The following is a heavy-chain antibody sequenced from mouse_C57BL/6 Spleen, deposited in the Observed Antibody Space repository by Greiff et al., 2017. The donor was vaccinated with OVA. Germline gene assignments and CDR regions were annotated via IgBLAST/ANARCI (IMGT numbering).Heavy chain of an antibody. Sequence: EVQLQQSGPELVKPGASVKIPCKASGYTFTDYNMDWVKQSHGKSLEWIGDINPNNGGTIYNQKFKGKATLTVDKSSSTAYMELRSLTSEDTAVDYCARGLYDDDEAPFAYWGQGTLVTVSA. CDR2: INPNNGGT. CDR3: ARGLYDDDEAPFAY. CDR1: GYTFTDYN. V-gene: IGHV1-18*01. D-gene: IGHD2-4*01. J-gene: IGHJ3*01.